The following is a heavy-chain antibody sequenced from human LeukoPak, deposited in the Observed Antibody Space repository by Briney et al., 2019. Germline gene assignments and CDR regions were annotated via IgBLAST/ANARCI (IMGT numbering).Heavy chain of an antibody. CDR2: IWYDGSNK. Sequence: PGGSLRLSCAASGFTFSSYGMHWVRQAPGKGLEWVAVIWYDGSNKYYADSVKGRFTITRDNSKNTLYLQMNSLRAEDTAVYYCARGVHYDILTGRGSYYFDYWGQGTLVTVSS. CDR1: GFTFSSYG. V-gene: IGHV3-33*01. CDR3: ARGVHYDILTGRGSYYFDY. D-gene: IGHD3-9*01. J-gene: IGHJ4*02.